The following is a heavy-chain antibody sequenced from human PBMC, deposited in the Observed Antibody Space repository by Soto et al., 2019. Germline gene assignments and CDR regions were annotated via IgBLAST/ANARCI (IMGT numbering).Heavy chain of an antibody. J-gene: IGHJ4*02. V-gene: IGHV3-66*01. CDR2: IYSGGST. D-gene: IGHD3-22*01. Sequence: GSLRLSCAASGFTVSSNYMSWVRQAPGKGLEWVSVIYSGGSTYYADSVKGRFTISRDNSKNTLYLQMNSLRAEDTAIYYCAKYQPMTQPRPYFDYWGQGTLVTVSS. CDR1: GFTVSSNY. CDR3: AKYQPMTQPRPYFDY.